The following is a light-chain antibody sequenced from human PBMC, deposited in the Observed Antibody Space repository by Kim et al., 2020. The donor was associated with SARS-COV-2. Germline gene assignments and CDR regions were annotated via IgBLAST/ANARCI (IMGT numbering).Light chain of an antibody. CDR2: GKY. V-gene: IGLV3-19*01. CDR1: SLRKYY. J-gene: IGLJ2*01. CDR3: NSRDSNDNVV. Sequence: SSELIQDPAVSVALGQTVRLTCQGDSLRKYYATWYQQRPGQAPTLVLYGKYDRPSGIPDRFSGSASGNTASLTITGAQAEDEGDYYCNSRDSNDNVVFGGGTKLTVL.